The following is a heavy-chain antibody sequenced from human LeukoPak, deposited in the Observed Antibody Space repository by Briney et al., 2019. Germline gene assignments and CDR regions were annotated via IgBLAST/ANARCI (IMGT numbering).Heavy chain of an antibody. V-gene: IGHV3-21*01. CDR2: ISSSSSYI. CDR1: GFTFSSYS. CDR3: ARDEGYCSSTSCYSRWDFDY. J-gene: IGHJ4*02. Sequence: PGGSLRLSCAASGFTFSSYSMNWVRQAPGKGLEWVSSISSSSSYIYYADSVKGRFTISRDNAKNSLYLQMNSPRAEDTAVYYCARDEGYCSSTSCYSRWDFDYWGQGTLITVSS. D-gene: IGHD2-2*01.